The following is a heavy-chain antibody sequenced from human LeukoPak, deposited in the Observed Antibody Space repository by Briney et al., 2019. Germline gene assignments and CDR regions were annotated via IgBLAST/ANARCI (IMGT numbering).Heavy chain of an antibody. Sequence: ASVKVSCKASGYTFSSSYMHWVRQAPGQGLEWMGIINLIGGATSYAQKFQGRVTMTRDMPTSTVYMELSSLMSEDTAVYYCARDHGLTCSTSSKANYFDYWGQGTLVTVSS. CDR2: INLIGGAT. V-gene: IGHV1-46*01. CDR1: GYTFSSSY. D-gene: IGHD6-6*01. CDR3: ARDHGLTCSTSSKANYFDY. J-gene: IGHJ4*02.